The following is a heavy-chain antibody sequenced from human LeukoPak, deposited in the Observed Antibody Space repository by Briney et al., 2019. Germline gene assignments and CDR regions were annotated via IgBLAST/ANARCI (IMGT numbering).Heavy chain of an antibody. CDR1: GFTFDSYN. CDR2: IRSYGSYI. J-gene: IGHJ6*03. Sequence: GGSLRLSCVASGFTFDSYNMNWVRQAPGKGLEWVASIRSYGSYIHYADSVKGRFTISRDDAKKSLYPQMNSLRAEDTAVYYCARFSEVYYYVDVWGTGTTVTVSS. CDR3: ARFSEVYYYVDV. V-gene: IGHV3-21*01. D-gene: IGHD2/OR15-2a*01.